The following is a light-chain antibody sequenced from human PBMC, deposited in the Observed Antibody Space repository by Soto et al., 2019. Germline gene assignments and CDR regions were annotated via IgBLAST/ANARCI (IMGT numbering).Light chain of an antibody. V-gene: IGKV1-8*01. CDR1: QGIRSW. J-gene: IGKJ4*02. CDR2: AAS. Sequence: ASRMTQSPSSLSASTGDRVTNTGRASQGIRSWLAWYQQKPGKAPKLLVSAASTSQSGVPSRLSGSGSGTEFTLTISSLQPEDSATYYCQQLVSYPQFGGGTKVDI. CDR3: QQLVSYPQ.